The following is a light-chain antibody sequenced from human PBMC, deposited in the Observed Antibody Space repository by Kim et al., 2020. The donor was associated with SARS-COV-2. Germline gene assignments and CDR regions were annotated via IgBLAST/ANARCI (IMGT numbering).Light chain of an antibody. CDR2: AAS. CDR1: QGSSNY. CDR3: QQYNSYPRT. V-gene: IGKV1-16*02. Sequence: ASVGDRVTITCRASQGSSNYLAWFQQKPGKAPISLIYAASSLQGGVPSKFSGSGSGTDFTLTISSLQPEDSATYYCQQYNSYPRTFGQGTKVDIK. J-gene: IGKJ1*01.